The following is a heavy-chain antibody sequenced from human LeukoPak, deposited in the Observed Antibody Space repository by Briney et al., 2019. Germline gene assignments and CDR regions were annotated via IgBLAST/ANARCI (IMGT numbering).Heavy chain of an antibody. CDR1: GYTFTGYY. Sequence: ASVKVSFKSSGYTFTGYYMHWVRQAPGQGLEWMGCINPNSGGTNYAQKFQGRVTVTRDTSISATYMELSRLRSEDTAVYYCGTDRREWLEVGAFDIWGQGKMVTVSS. J-gene: IGHJ3*02. V-gene: IGHV1-2*02. D-gene: IGHD3-3*01. CDR3: GTDRREWLEVGAFDI. CDR2: INPNSGGT.